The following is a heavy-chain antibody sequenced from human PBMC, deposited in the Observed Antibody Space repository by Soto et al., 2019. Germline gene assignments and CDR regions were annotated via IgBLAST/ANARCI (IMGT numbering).Heavy chain of an antibody. D-gene: IGHD3-3*01. CDR3: AGITIFGVDPYYFDY. Sequence: GGSLRLSCAASGFTFSSYEMNWVRQAPGKGLEWVSYISSSGSTIYYADSVKDRFTISRDNAKNSLYLQMNSLRAEDTAVYYCAGITIFGVDPYYFDYWGQGTLVTVSS. CDR2: ISSSGSTI. J-gene: IGHJ4*02. V-gene: IGHV3-48*03. CDR1: GFTFSSYE.